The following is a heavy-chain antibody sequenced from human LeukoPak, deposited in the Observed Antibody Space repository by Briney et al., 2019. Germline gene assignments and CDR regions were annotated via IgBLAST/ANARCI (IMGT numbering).Heavy chain of an antibody. D-gene: IGHD5-18*01. J-gene: IGHJ4*02. V-gene: IGHV3-30*03. CDR3: AREPRYSYGFIY. CDR1: GFTFSSYG. CDR2: LSNDGSKK. Sequence: GGSLRLSCAASGFTFSSYGMHWVRQAPGKGLEWVAVLSNDGSKKYYADSVKGRFTISRDNSKNTLYLQMNSLRAEDTAVYYCAREPRYSYGFIYWGQGTLVTVSS.